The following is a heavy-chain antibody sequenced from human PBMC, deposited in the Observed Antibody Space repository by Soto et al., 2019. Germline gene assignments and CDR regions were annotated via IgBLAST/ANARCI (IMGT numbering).Heavy chain of an antibody. V-gene: IGHV1-58*01. J-gene: IGHJ4*02. CDR3: AAEAGTTPGLTDY. Sequence: ASVKVSCKASGFTFTSSAVQWVRQARGQRLEWIGWIVVGSGNTNYAQRFQERVTITRDMSTSTAYMELSSLRPEDTAVYYCAAEAGTTPGLTDYWGQGTLVTAPQ. CDR2: IVVGSGNT. D-gene: IGHD1-1*01. CDR1: GFTFTSSA.